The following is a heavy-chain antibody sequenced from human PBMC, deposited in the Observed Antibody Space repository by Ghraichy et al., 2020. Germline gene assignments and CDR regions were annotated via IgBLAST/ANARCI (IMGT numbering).Heavy chain of an antibody. CDR2: ISGSGGST. D-gene: IGHD3-3*01. CDR3: AKDLYVLGFLEWLLFN. J-gene: IGHJ4*02. Sequence: GGSLRLSCAASGFTFSSYAMSWVRQAPGKGLEWVSAISGSGGSTYYADSVKGRFTISRDNSKNTLYLQMNSLRAEDTAVYYCAKDLYVLGFLEWLLFNWGQGTLVTVSS. CDR1: GFTFSSYA. V-gene: IGHV3-23*01.